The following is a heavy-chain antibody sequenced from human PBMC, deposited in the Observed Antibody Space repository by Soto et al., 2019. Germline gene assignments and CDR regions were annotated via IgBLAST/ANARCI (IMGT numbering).Heavy chain of an antibody. Sequence: GASVNVSCKASGYTFTSYYVHWVRQAPGQGLECMGIINPSGGSTSYAQKFQGRVTMTRDTSTSSVYMELSSLRSEDTAVYYCARSSSLGGDYGMDVWGQGTTVTVSS. CDR3: ARSSSLGGDYGMDV. CDR2: INPSGGST. CDR1: GYTFTSYY. V-gene: IGHV1-46*01. J-gene: IGHJ6*02. D-gene: IGHD6-6*01.